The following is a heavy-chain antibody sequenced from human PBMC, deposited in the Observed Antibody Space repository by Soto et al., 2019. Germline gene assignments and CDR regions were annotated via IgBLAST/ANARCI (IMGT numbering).Heavy chain of an antibody. V-gene: IGHV4-59*06. CDR3: ARGPAGLGAFDI. Sequence: LSGNPSLTCTVSGGSISSYYWRWVRQHPGKGLEWTGYIYDSGSTYYNPSLKSRVNISVDTSKNQFSLKLRSVTAADTAVYYCARGPAGLGAFDIWGQGTMVTVSS. J-gene: IGHJ3*02. CDR2: IYDSGST. CDR1: GGSISSYY. D-gene: IGHD3-10*01.